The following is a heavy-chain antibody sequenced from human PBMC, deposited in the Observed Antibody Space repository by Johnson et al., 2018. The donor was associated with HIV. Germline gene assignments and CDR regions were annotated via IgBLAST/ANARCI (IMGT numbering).Heavy chain of an antibody. Sequence: QVQLVESGGGVVQPGRSLRLSCAASGFTFRSYGMHWVRQAPGKGLEWVAVIWYDGLNKYYADSVKGRFTISRDNSKNTLYLQMNSLRAEDTAVYYCAKAMSPMVRGNIWGQGTMVTVSS. CDR1: GFTFRSYG. CDR3: AKAMSPMVRGNI. V-gene: IGHV3-33*06. CDR2: IWYDGLNK. J-gene: IGHJ3*02. D-gene: IGHD3-10*01.